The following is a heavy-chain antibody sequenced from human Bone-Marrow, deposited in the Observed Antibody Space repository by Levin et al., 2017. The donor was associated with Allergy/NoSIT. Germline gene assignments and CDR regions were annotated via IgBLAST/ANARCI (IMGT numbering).Heavy chain of an antibody. CDR1: GGSFSGYY. CDR2: INHSGST. Sequence: GSLRLSCAVYGGSFSGYYWSWIRQPPGKGLEWIGEINHSGSTNYNPSLKSRVTISVDTSKNQFSLKLSSVTAADTAVYYCARVHDYIWGSYRYYYYMDVWGKGTTVTVSS. CDR3: ARVHDYIWGSYRYYYYMDV. J-gene: IGHJ6*03. D-gene: IGHD3-16*02. V-gene: IGHV4-34*01.